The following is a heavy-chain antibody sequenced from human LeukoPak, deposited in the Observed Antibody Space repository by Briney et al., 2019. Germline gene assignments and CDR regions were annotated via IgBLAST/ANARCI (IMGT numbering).Heavy chain of an antibody. CDR3: ARSQAVVSSSLYYYYMDV. CDR2: TSANNRNT. J-gene: IGHJ6*03. Sequence: ASVKVSCKASGYTFLSHGFSWVRQAPGQGLEWMGWTSANNRNTNYAQRLQGRVTMTTDTSTNTAYMELRTLRSDDTAVYYCARSQAVVSSSLYYYYMDVCSKGTTIIVSS. V-gene: IGHV1-18*01. CDR1: GYTFLSHG. D-gene: IGHD2-2*01.